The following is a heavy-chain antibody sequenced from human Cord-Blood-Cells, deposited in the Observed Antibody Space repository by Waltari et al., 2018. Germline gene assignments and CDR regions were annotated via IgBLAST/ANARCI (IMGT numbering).Heavy chain of an antibody. D-gene: IGHD6-6*01. CDR3: ARDRGYSSSYYFDY. CDR2: IYTSGST. V-gene: IGHV4-4*07. Sequence: QVQLQESGPGLVKPSETLSLTCTVSGGSISSYSWSWIRQPAGKGLEWIGRIYTSGSTNYNPSLKSRVTMSVDTSKNQFSLKLSSVTAADTAVYYCARDRGYSSSYYFDYWGQGTLVTVSS. J-gene: IGHJ4*02. CDR1: GGSISSYS.